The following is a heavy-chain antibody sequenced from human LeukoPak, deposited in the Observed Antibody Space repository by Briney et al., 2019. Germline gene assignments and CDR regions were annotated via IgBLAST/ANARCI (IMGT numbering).Heavy chain of an antibody. Sequence: SETLSLTCTVSGGSISSYYWSWIRQPPGKGLEWIGYIYYSGSTNYNPSLKSRVTISVDTSKNQFSLKLSSVTAADTVVYYCAREPEGPITMIPEAFDIWGQGTMVTVSS. D-gene: IGHD3-22*01. CDR3: AREPEGPITMIPEAFDI. J-gene: IGHJ3*02. CDR2: IYYSGST. V-gene: IGHV4-59*12. CDR1: GGSISSYY.